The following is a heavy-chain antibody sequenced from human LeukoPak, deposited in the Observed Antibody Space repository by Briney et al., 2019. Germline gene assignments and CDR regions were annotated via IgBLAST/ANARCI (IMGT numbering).Heavy chain of an antibody. CDR2: IHSGGNI. V-gene: IGHV3-53*01. Sequence: GESLRLSCAAPGLSISDNYMSWVHQAPGKGLEWVSIIHSGGNIHYADSVKGRFTISRDNSQNTLYLQMNSLRAEDTAVYYCARDRGYAMDVWGQGTTVTVSS. D-gene: IGHD1-1*01. CDR3: ARDRGYAMDV. J-gene: IGHJ6*02. CDR1: GLSISDNY.